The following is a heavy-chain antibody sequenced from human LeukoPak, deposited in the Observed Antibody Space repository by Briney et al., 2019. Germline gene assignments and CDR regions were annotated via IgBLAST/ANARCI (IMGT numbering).Heavy chain of an antibody. V-gene: IGHV3-23*01. D-gene: IGHD6-19*01. J-gene: IGHJ4*02. CDR1: GFTFSSYA. CDR3: AKRGSGITVAADY. CDR2: ISGSGGST. Sequence: SGGSLRLSCAASGFTFSSYAMSWVRQAPGKGLEWVSAISGSGGSTYYADSVKGRFTISRDNSKNTLYLQMNSLRAEDTAIYYCAKRGSGITVAADYWGQGTLVTVSS.